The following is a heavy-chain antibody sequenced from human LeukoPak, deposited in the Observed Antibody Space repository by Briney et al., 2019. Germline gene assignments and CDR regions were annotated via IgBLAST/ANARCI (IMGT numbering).Heavy chain of an antibody. D-gene: IGHD6-13*01. CDR3: AKTRPLDSSSWSHGDY. V-gene: IGHV3-74*01. CDR2: IYGDGSFT. Sequence: LTGGSLRLSCAASGFTFSNFWMHWVRQAPGKGLVWVTLIYGDGSFTRYADSVKGRFTISRDNAKNTVYLQMNSLRVEDTAVYYCAKTRPLDSSSWSHGDYWGQGTLVTVSS. J-gene: IGHJ4*02. CDR1: GFTFSNFW.